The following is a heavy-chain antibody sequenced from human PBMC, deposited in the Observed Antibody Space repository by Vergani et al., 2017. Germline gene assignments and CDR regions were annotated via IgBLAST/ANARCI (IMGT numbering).Heavy chain of an antibody. Sequence: QVQLQESGPGLVKPSETLSLTCTVSGGSISSYYWSWIRQPPGKGLEWIGYIYYSGSTNYNPSLKSRVTITVDTSKNQFSLKVSSVTAADTAVYYFTRVVFGGLNWFDPWGQGTLVTVSS. CDR1: GGSISSYY. J-gene: IGHJ5*02. V-gene: IGHV4-59*12. D-gene: IGHD3-3*01. CDR3: TRVVFGGLNWFDP. CDR2: IYYSGST.